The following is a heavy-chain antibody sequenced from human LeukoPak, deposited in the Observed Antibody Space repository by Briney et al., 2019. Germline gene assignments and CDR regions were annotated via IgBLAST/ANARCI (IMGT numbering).Heavy chain of an antibody. CDR1: GFTFSDYW. Sequence: GGSLRLSCAASGFTFSDYWMHWVRQAPGKGLEWVSRIKSDGDSTSYADSVKGRFTISRDNAQNTLYLQVNSLRAEDTAVYYCVRGGYGGNVFDYWGQGTLATVSS. V-gene: IGHV3-74*01. CDR3: VRGGYGGNVFDY. D-gene: IGHD4-23*01. J-gene: IGHJ4*02. CDR2: IKSDGDST.